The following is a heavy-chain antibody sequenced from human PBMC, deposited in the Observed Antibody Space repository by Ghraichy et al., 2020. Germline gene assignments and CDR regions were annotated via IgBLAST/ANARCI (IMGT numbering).Heavy chain of an antibody. CDR1: GGSFSGYY. J-gene: IGHJ5*02. CDR3: ARGKPILRYFDWLLTNWFDP. Sequence: SETLSPTCAVYGGSFSGYYWSWIRQPPGKGLEWIGEINHSGSTNYNPSLKSRVTISVDTSKNQFSLKLSSVTAADTAVYYCARGKPILRYFDWLLTNWFDPWGQGTLVTVSS. D-gene: IGHD3-9*01. V-gene: IGHV4-34*01. CDR2: INHSGST.